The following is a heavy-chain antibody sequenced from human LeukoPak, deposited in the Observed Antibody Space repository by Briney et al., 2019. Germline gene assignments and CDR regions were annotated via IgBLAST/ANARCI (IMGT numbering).Heavy chain of an antibody. CDR1: GGSISSYY. CDR2: IYTSGSI. CDR3: ARDGYYYDSSGYYCEAFDI. V-gene: IGHV4-4*07. J-gene: IGHJ3*02. D-gene: IGHD3-22*01. Sequence: SETLSLTCTVSGGSISSYYWSWIRQPAGKGLEWIGRIYTSGSINYNPSLKSRVTMSVDTSKNQFSLKLSSVTAADTAVYYCARDGYYYDSSGYYCEAFDIWGQGTMVTVSS.